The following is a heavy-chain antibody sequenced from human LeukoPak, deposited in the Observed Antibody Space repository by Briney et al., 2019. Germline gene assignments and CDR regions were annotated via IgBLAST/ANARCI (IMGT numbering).Heavy chain of an antibody. J-gene: IGHJ4*02. CDR3: ARAVPGFDY. CDR1: GFTFSDFT. V-gene: IGHV3-21*06. CDR2: ISSSSTYI. Sequence: PGGSLRLSCVGSGFTFSDFTINWVRQTPGKGLEWVSCISSSSTYIYYADSVKGRFTISRDNAENSVYLEMNSLRAEDTAVYYCARAVPGFDYWGQGILVTVSS.